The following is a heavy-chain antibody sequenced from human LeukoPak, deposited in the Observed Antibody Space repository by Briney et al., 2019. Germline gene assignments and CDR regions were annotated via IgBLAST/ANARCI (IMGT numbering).Heavy chain of an antibody. Sequence: PSETLSLTCSVSGGSVSSGTYYWDWIRQPPGKGLEWIVYIYYSGSTNYNPSLKSRVTISVDTSKNQFSLRLRSVTAADTAVYYCARGGSGWPFDYWGQGTLVTVSS. V-gene: IGHV4-61*01. D-gene: IGHD6-19*01. J-gene: IGHJ4*02. CDR1: GGSVSSGTYY. CDR2: IYYSGST. CDR3: ARGGSGWPFDY.